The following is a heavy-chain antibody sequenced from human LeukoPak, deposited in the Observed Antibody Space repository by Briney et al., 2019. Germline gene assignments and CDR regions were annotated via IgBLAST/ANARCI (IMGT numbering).Heavy chain of an antibody. CDR1: GFTFSSHA. CDR3: ASSFASSGYYQDGY. Sequence: TGGSLRLSCAASGFTFSSHAMHWVRQAPGKGLEWVAVISYDGSNKYYADSVKGRFTISRDNSKNTLYLQMNSLRAEDTAVYYCASSFASSGYYQDGYWGQGTLVTVSS. CDR2: ISYDGSNK. D-gene: IGHD3-22*01. J-gene: IGHJ4*02. V-gene: IGHV3-30-3*01.